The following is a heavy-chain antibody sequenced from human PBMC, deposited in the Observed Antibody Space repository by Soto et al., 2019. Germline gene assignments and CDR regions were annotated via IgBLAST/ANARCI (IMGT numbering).Heavy chain of an antibody. V-gene: IGHV3-33*01. D-gene: IGHD3-3*01. CDR2: IWYDGSNK. CDR1: GFTFSSYG. Sequence: PGGSLRLSCAASGFTFSSYGMHWVRQAPGKGLEWVAVIWYDGSNKYYADSVKGRFTISRDNSKNTLYLQMNSLRAEDTAVYYYTRHLTGDFWSYYYYGMDVWGQGTTVTVSS. J-gene: IGHJ6*02. CDR3: TRHLTGDFWSYYYYGMDV.